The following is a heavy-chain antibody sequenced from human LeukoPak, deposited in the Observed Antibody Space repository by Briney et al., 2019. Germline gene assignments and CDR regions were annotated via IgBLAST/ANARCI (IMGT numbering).Heavy chain of an antibody. CDR1: GGSISSYY. V-gene: IGHV4-59*01. D-gene: IGHD3-22*01. CDR3: ARAVDDSSGYWFDY. CDR2: IYYSGST. J-gene: IGHJ4*02. Sequence: SETLSLTCTVSGGSISSYYWSWIRQPPGKGLEWIGYIYYSGSTNYNPSLKSRVTISVDTSKNQFSLKPSSVTAADTAVYYCARAVDDSSGYWFDYWGQGTLVTVSS.